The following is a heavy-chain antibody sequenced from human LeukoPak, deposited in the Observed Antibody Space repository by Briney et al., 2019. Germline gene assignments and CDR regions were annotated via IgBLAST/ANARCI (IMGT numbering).Heavy chain of an antibody. V-gene: IGHV3-7*03. CDR2: INQDGGEK. CDR3: ARGTVWNFEFDY. Sequence: GGSLRLSCAGSGFTFSTYWMTWVRQAPGKGLEWVANINQDGGEKYYVDSVRGRFTISRDNAKNSLYLQMNSLRDEDTAVYYCARGTVWNFEFDYWGQGTLVTVSS. D-gene: IGHD1-7*01. CDR1: GFTFSTYW. J-gene: IGHJ4*02.